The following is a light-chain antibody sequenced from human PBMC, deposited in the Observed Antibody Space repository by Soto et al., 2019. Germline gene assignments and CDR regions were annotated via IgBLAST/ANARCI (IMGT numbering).Light chain of an antibody. CDR3: QQYKDWPPR. V-gene: IGKV3-15*01. CDR1: QSVSGY. Sequence: EMVMTQSPATLSVSPGERATLSCRASQSVSGYLAWYQQKPGQPPRLLIYVASTRAAGIPARFSGSGSGTEFTLTINSLQSEDFAVYYCQQYKDWPPRFGQGTKVEIK. CDR2: VAS. J-gene: IGKJ1*01.